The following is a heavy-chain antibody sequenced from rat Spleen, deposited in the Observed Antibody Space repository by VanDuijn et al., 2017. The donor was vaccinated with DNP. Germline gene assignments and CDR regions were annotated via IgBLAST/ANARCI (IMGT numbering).Heavy chain of an antibody. J-gene: IGHJ2*01. V-gene: IGHV5-58*01. CDR2: INTDGGST. D-gene: IGHD1-2*01. CDR1: GFTFTKYW. CDR3: ARQLLEYFDY. Sequence: EVQLVETGGGLVQPGRSLKLSCVASGFTFTKYWMYWIRQAPGKGLEWIASINTDGGSTYYPDSVRGRFTISRDNATSTLYLQMDSLRSEDTATYYCARQLLEYFDYWGQGVMVTVSS.